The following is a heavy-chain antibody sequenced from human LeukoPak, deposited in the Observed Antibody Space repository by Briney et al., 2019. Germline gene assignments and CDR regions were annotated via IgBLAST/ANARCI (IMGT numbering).Heavy chain of an antibody. J-gene: IGHJ4*02. CDR2: ISSSGSTI. CDR3: ALWKYGNSPLDF. Sequence: GGSLRLSCAASGFTFSGYERNWVRQAAGKGLEWVSCISSSGSTIYYADSVKGRFTISRDNAKNSLYLQMNSLRAEDTAVYYCALWKYGNSPLDFWGQGTLVTVSS. D-gene: IGHD6-6*01. CDR1: GFTFSGYE. V-gene: IGHV3-48*03.